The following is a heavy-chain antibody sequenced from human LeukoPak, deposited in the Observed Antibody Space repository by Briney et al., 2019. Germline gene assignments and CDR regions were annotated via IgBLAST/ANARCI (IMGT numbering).Heavy chain of an antibody. V-gene: IGHV3-23*01. Sequence: GGSLRLSCAPSGFTFSSYAMNWVRQAPGKGLEWVSAISGSGGSTYYAECVKGRFTISRDNYRDTVYVQMNSLRAEDTAVYYCAKVADYGDYFDYWGQGTLVTVSS. CDR3: AKVADYGDYFDY. J-gene: IGHJ4*02. CDR1: GFTFSSYA. D-gene: IGHD4-17*01. CDR2: ISGSGGST.